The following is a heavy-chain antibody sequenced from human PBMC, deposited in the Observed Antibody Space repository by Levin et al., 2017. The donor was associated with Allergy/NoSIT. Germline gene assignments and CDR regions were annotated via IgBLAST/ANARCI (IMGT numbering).Heavy chain of an antibody. CDR1: GFTFDDYT. J-gene: IGHJ6*02. CDR3: AKAQGMAAVAGYYYYGMDV. D-gene: IGHD6-19*01. CDR2: ISWDGGST. V-gene: IGHV3-43*01. Sequence: SGESLKISCAASGFTFDDYTMHWVRQAPGKGLEWVSLISWDGGSTYYADSVKGRFTISRDNSKNSLYLQMNSLRTEDTALYYCAKAQGMAAVAGYYYYGMDVWGQGTTVTVSS.